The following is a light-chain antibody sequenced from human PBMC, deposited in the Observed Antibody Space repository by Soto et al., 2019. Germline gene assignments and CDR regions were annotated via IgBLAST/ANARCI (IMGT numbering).Light chain of an antibody. J-gene: IGLJ3*02. CDR2: ANT. V-gene: IGLV1-40*01. Sequence: QAVVTQPPSVSGAPGQRVTISCTGSSSNIGAGYAVPWYQHLPGTAPKLLIYANTNRPSGVPDRFSGSESGTSASLAITGLQAEDEADYYCQSYDSSLRVVFGGGTKLTVL. CDR3: QSYDSSLRVV. CDR1: SSNIGAGYA.